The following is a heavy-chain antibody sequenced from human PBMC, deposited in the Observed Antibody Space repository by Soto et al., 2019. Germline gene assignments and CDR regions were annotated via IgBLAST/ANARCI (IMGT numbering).Heavy chain of an antibody. CDR2: IIPIFGTA. CDR3: ARVYDFWSGFPFDP. V-gene: IGHV1-69*01. J-gene: IGHJ5*02. CDR1: GGTFSSYA. Sequence: QVQLVQSGAEVKKPGSSVKVSCKASGGTFSSYAISWVRQAPGQGLEWMGGIIPIFGTANYAQKFQGRVTITADESTSTAYMELSGLRSEDTAVYYCARVYDFWSGFPFDPWGQGTLVTVSS. D-gene: IGHD3-3*01.